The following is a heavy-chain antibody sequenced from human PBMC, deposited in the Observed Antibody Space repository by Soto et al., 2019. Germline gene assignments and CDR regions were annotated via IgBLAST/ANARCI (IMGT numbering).Heavy chain of an antibody. J-gene: IGHJ6*02. Sequence: ASVKVSCKASGYTFTSYGISWVRQAPGQGLEWMGWISAYNGNTNYAQKLQGRVTMTTDTSTSTAYMELRSLRSDDTAVYYCARGMTTVTEYYYYGMDVRGQGTKVTVSS. CDR2: ISAYNGNT. CDR3: ARGMTTVTEYYYYGMDV. V-gene: IGHV1-18*01. D-gene: IGHD4-17*01. CDR1: GYTFTSYG.